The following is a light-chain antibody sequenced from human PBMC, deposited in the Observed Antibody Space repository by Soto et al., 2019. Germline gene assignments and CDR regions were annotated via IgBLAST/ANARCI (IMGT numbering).Light chain of an antibody. CDR3: QQSYSSPLT. CDR1: QSISSY. CDR2: AAS. V-gene: IGKV1-39*01. J-gene: IGKJ4*01. Sequence: DIQMTQSPSSLSASVGDRVTITCRASQSISSYLNWYQQKPGKAPKLLIYAASSLQSGVTSRFRGIESGTDVTLIISSLQPEDFATYYCQQSYSSPLTFGGGTKVEIK.